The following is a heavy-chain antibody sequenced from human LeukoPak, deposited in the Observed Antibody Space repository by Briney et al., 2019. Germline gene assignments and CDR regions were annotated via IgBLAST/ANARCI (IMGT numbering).Heavy chain of an antibody. D-gene: IGHD3-22*01. J-gene: IGHJ4*02. CDR1: GFTFADYG. Sequence: PGGSLRLSCAASGFTFADYGMSWVRQAPGKGLDSVSPINWNGGSTGYADSVKGRFTISRDNAKNSLYLQMNSLRAEDTALYYCARVMYYYDSSGYYPGEMGYWGQGTLVTVSS. CDR3: ARVMYYYDSSGYYPGEMGY. V-gene: IGHV3-20*04. CDR2: INWNGGST.